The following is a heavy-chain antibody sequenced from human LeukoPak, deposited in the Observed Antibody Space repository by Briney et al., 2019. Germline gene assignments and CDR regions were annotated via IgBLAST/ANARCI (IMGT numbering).Heavy chain of an antibody. Sequence: ASVKVSCKASGYTFTGYYMHWVRQAPGQGLEWMGWINPNSGGTNYAQKFQGRVSMTRDTSISTAYMELSRLRSDDTAVYYCARGFSRWELLLGYWGQGTLVTVSP. V-gene: IGHV1-2*02. J-gene: IGHJ4*02. CDR2: INPNSGGT. D-gene: IGHD1-26*01. CDR3: ARGFSRWELLLGY. CDR1: GYTFTGYY.